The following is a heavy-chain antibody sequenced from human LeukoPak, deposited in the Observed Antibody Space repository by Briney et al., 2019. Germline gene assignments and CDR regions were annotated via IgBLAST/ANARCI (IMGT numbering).Heavy chain of an antibody. V-gene: IGHV3-7*01. CDR2: IKQDGSDK. D-gene: IGHD3-9*01. CDR1: GFTFSTYW. CDR3: ARDGWGSRYYDILTGSKYYYYYYMDV. J-gene: IGHJ6*03. Sequence: PGGSLRLSCAASGFTFSTYWMNWVRQAPGKGLEWVANIKQDGSDKNYVDSVKGRFTISRDNAKNSVFLQMNSLRAEDTAVYYCARDGWGSRYYDILTGSKYYYYYYMDVWGKGTTVTVSS.